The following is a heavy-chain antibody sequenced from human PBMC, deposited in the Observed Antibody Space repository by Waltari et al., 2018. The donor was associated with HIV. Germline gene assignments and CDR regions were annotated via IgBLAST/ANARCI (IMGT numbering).Heavy chain of an antibody. CDR2: IKRNADGGST. V-gene: IGHV3-15*01. Sequence: EVRLVESGGGEVKPGGSLTVSCVGYGFDCPIAWMSWVRQARGKGLEWLGRIKRNADGGSTDYAEPVQGRFTISRDDSKKLVYLEMNSLKREDTATDYCTTDKSWSPDFWGQGTLVTVSS. CDR1: GFDCPIAW. D-gene: IGHD3-3*01. J-gene: IGHJ4*02. CDR3: TTDKSWSPDF.